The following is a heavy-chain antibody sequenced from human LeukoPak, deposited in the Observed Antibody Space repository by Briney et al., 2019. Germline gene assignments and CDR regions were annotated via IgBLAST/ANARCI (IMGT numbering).Heavy chain of an antibody. CDR3: TSWGDTTAEYFQR. D-gene: IGHD2-21*02. Sequence: GGSLRLSCVVSGFTFNRCWMNWVRQAPGKGLEWVAHINPDGRDTYYVDSVKGRFTISRDNTQNSMYLQMNSLRVEDTAVYYCTSWGDTTAEYFQRWGQGTLVTVSS. V-gene: IGHV3-7*01. J-gene: IGHJ1*01. CDR2: INPDGRDT. CDR1: GFTFNRCW.